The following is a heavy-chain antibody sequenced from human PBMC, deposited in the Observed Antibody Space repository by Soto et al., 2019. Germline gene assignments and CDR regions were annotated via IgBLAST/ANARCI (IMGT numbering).Heavy chain of an antibody. CDR1: ASSTCNRY. CDR3: ASRRDYGDFDY. V-gene: IGHV4-59*11. D-gene: IGHD4-17*01. J-gene: IGHJ4*02. Sequence: SATRRLPCTVSASSTCNRYWSWVRQPPGKGLEWIGYIYYTGGTNYNPSLKSRVTMSVDTSKNRVSLNLTSLTAADTAVYYCASRRDYGDFDYWGQGTLVTVSS. CDR2: IYYTGGT.